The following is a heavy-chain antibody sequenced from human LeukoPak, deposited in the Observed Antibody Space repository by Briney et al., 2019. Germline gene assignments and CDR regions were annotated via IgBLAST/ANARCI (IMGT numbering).Heavy chain of an antibody. D-gene: IGHD2-2*01. J-gene: IGHJ5*02. CDR1: GGTFSSYA. CDR2: IIPIFSTP. V-gene: IGHV1-69*13. Sequence: ASVKVSCKASGGTFSSYAISWMRQAPGQGLEWMGGIIPIFSTPNYAQKFQGRVTITADESTSTAYMELSSLRSEDTAVYYCARDRWVVPAAMSFDNWFDPWGQGTLVTVSS. CDR3: ARDRWVVPAAMSFDNWFDP.